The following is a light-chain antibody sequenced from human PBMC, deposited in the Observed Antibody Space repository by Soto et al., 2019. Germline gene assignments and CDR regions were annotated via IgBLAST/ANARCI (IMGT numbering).Light chain of an antibody. V-gene: IGLV2-14*01. Sequence: QSALTQPASVYGSPGQSITISCTGTNNDVGGHNYVSWYQQHPGKAPKLMIYEVSVRPLGVSNRFSGSKSGNTASLTISGLQTEDEADYFCSSYTGSSTLVMFGGGTKLTVL. CDR3: SSYTGSSTLVM. CDR2: EVS. J-gene: IGLJ3*02. CDR1: NNDVGGHNY.